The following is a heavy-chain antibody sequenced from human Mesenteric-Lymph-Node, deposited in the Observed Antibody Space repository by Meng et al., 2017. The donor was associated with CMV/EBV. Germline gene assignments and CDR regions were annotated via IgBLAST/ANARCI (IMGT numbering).Heavy chain of an antibody. CDR2: ISYTGST. D-gene: IGHD6-6*01. CDR1: GGSISSSFHS. J-gene: IGHJ3*02. CDR3: APDGRLVQGAFDI. V-gene: IGHV4-39*07. Sequence: SETLSLTCIVSGGSISSSFHSWAWIRQPPGKGLEWIGNISYTGSTNYNSSLKSRLTMSVDTSKNQLSLRLTSLTAADTAVYYCAPDGRLVQGAFDIWGQGTMVTVSS.